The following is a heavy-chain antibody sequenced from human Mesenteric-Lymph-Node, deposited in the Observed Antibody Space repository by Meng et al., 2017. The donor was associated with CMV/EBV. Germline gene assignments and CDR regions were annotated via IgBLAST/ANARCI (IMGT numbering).Heavy chain of an antibody. Sequence: GESLKISCAASGFTFSSYAMSWVRQAPGKGLEWVSAISGSGGSTYYADSVKGRFTISRDNSKNTLYLQMNSLRPEDTAVYYCAKEMEKYYYDSSALNVWGQGTTVTVSS. CDR3: AKEMEKYYYDSSALNV. CDR1: GFTFSSYA. D-gene: IGHD3-22*01. CDR2: ISGSGGST. J-gene: IGHJ6*02. V-gene: IGHV3-23*01.